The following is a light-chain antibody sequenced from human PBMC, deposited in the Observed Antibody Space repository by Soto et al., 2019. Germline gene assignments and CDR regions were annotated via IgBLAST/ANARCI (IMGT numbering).Light chain of an antibody. CDR2: KAS. CDR1: QSISSW. CDR3: QQYNSYSWP. J-gene: IGKJ1*01. Sequence: DIQMTQSPSTLSASVGDRVTITCRASQSISSWLAWYQQKPGKAPKLLIYKASILESGVPSRFSGSGSGTEFTLTISSLQPDDFATYYCQQYNSYSWPFGQGIKVDI. V-gene: IGKV1-5*03.